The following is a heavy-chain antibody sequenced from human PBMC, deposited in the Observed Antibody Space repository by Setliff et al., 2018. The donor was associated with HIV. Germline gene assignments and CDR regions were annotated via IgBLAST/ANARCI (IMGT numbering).Heavy chain of an antibody. Sequence: TGGSLTLSCEASGLTFSMSTFHWFRQAPGKGMEYVSAITHDGSKTYYAASVKGRFTISRDNSKNTSYLQMGSLRVEDMAVYYCARGTPRGSYDYWGQGTPVTVSS. V-gene: IGHV3-64*02. CDR2: ITHDGSKT. J-gene: IGHJ4*02. CDR1: GLTFSMST. CDR3: ARGTPRGSYDY. D-gene: IGHD1-26*01.